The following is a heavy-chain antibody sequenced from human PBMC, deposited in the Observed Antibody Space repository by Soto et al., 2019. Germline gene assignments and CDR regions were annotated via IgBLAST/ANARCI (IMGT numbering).Heavy chain of an antibody. CDR3: ARVRTYYDSSGSLDY. CDR2: INPNSGDT. V-gene: IGHV1-2*02. Sequence: QVQLVQSGAEVKKPGASVKVSCKASGYTFTGYFMHWVRQAPGQGLEWMGWINPNSGDTNSAQKFQGRVTMTRDMSISTAYMELRRLTSDDTAVYYCARVRTYYDSSGSLDYWGQGTLVTVSS. J-gene: IGHJ4*02. D-gene: IGHD3-22*01. CDR1: GYTFTGYF.